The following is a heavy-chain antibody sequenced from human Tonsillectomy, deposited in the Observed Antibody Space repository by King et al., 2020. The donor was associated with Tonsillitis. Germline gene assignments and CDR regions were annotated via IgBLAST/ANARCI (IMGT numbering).Heavy chain of an antibody. V-gene: IGHV3-72*01. D-gene: IGHD6-13*01. CDR2: AKDKADGYTT. CDR3: SRSYSRSSGFLYYFDY. J-gene: IGHJ4*02. CDR1: GFTSSDYH. Sequence: VQLVESGGALVQPGGSLRLSCAASGFTSSDYHIDWVRQAPGKGLEWIGRAKDKADGYTTEYAASVKGRFSISRDDSTNSLYLQMNSLRTEDTAVYYCSRSYSRSSGFLYYFDYWGQGTLVTVSS.